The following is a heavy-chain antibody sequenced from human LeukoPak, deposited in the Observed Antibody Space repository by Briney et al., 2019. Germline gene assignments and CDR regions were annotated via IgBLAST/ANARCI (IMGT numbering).Heavy chain of an antibody. D-gene: IGHD3-3*01. CDR2: INPSGGST. Sequence: ASVKVSCKASGYTFTSYYMHWVRQAPGQGLEWMGIINPSGGSTSYAQKFQGRVTMTRDMSTSTVYMELSSLRSEDTAVYYCARDGYDFWSGIELYYYYYMDVWGKGTTVTVSS. CDR1: GYTFTSYY. V-gene: IGHV1-46*01. CDR3: ARDGYDFWSGIELYYYYYMDV. J-gene: IGHJ6*03.